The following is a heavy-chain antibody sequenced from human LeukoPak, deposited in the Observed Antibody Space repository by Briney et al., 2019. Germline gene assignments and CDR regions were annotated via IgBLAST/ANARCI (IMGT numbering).Heavy chain of an antibody. V-gene: IGHV4-30-4*01. Sequence: SETLFLTCTVSGGSISSGDYYWSWIRQPPGKGLEWIGYIYYSGSTYYNPSLKSRVTISVDTSKNQFSLKLSSVTAADTAVYYCAREPIVEVPPDYWGQGTLVTVSS. CDR2: IYYSGST. CDR3: AREPIVEVPPDY. J-gene: IGHJ4*02. CDR1: GGSISSGDYY. D-gene: IGHD2-2*01.